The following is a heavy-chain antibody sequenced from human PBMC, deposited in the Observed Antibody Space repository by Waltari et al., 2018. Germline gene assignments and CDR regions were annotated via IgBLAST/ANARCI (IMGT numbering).Heavy chain of an antibody. CDR2: IYYRGST. J-gene: IGHJ6*02. Sequence: QVQLQESGPGLVKPSETLSLTCTVSGGSVSSGSYYWSWIRQPPGKGLAWVGYIYYRGSTNSNPSLKSRVTISVDTSKNQFSLKLSSVTAADTAVYYCARDRQWGVAGTYYYYGMDVWGQGTTVTVSS. D-gene: IGHD6-19*01. V-gene: IGHV4-61*01. CDR1: GGSVSSGSYY. CDR3: ARDRQWGVAGTYYYYGMDV.